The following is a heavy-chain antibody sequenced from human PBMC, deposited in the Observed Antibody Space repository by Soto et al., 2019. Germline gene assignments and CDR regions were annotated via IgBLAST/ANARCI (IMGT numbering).Heavy chain of an antibody. CDR3: AKRRGAGGHFDY. V-gene: IGHV3-23*01. CDR1: GFTFSSYA. Sequence: DVQLLESGGGLVQPEGSLRLSCAASGFTFSSYAMGWVRQGPGKGLEWVAVVSIGGSTHYADSVRGRVTISRDNSKNTLSPQMNSLTAEDTAVYFCAKRRGAGGHFDYWGQGALVTVSS. J-gene: IGHJ4*02. D-gene: IGHD2-15*01. CDR2: VSIGGST.